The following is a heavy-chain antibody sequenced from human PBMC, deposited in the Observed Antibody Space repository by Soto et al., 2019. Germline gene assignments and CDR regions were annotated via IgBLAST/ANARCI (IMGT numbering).Heavy chain of an antibody. CDR3: ARDATVVTGDAFDI. Sequence: SETLSLTCTVSDGSISSGGYYWSWIRQHPGKGLEWIGYIYYSGSTYYNPSLKSRVTISVDTSKNQFSLKLSSVTAADTAVYYCARDATVVTGDAFDIWGQGTMVTVS. J-gene: IGHJ3*02. D-gene: IGHD2-15*01. CDR1: DGSISSGGYY. CDR2: IYYSGST. V-gene: IGHV4-31*03.